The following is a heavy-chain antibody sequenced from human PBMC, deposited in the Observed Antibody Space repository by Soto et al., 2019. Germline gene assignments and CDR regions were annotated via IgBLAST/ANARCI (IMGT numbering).Heavy chain of an antibody. CDR2: ISYDGGNK. Sequence: QVQLVESGGGVVQPGRSLRLSCAVSGFTFSNYGMHWVRQAPGKGLEWVAVISYDGGNKYYADSVKGRFTISRDNSKNTLSLHMNSLRAEDTAVYYCAQGGALESINPYYFDYWGQGTLVTVSS. V-gene: IGHV3-30*18. J-gene: IGHJ4*02. CDR1: GFTFSNYG. CDR3: AQGGALESINPYYFDY. D-gene: IGHD3-3*01.